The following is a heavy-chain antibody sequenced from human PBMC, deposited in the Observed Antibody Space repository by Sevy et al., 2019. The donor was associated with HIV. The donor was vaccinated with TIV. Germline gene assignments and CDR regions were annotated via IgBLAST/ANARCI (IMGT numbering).Heavy chain of an antibody. Sequence: GGSLRLSCGASGFSISTHAMNWVRQAPGRGLEWISGISATDGSTHYADSVKGRFTISRDNSKNTVHLQRNSLRAEDTALYYCAAGDTAFLADLDFWGQGTLVTVSS. CDR1: GFSISTHA. V-gene: IGHV3-23*01. CDR2: ISATDGST. CDR3: AAGDTAFLADLDF. J-gene: IGHJ4*02. D-gene: IGHD5-18*01.